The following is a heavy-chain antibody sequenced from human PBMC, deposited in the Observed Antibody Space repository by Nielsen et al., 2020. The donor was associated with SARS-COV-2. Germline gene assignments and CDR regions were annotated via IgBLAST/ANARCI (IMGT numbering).Heavy chain of an antibody. CDR1: GFTFSNAW. D-gene: IGHD3-9*01. Sequence: GESLKISCAASGFTFSNAWMSWVRQAPGKGLEWVGRIKSKTDGGTTDYAAPVKGRFTISRDDSKNTLYLRMNSLKTEDTAVYYCTTDSYFDWLSWGWFDPWGQGTLVTVSS. J-gene: IGHJ5*02. CDR3: TTDSYFDWLSWGWFDP. CDR2: IKSKTDGGTT. V-gene: IGHV3-15*01.